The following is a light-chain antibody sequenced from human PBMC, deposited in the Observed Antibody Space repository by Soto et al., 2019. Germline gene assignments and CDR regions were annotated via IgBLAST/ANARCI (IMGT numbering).Light chain of an antibody. CDR1: ALPKKY. Sequence: SYELTQSPSVSVSPGQTARITCSGDALPKKYAYWFQQKPGQAPVLVIYEDNKRPSGIPERFSGSSSGTMATLTISGAQVEDEADYYCYSTDSSANQRVFGGGTKLTVL. CDR3: YSTDSSANQRV. CDR2: EDN. J-gene: IGLJ2*01. V-gene: IGLV3-10*01.